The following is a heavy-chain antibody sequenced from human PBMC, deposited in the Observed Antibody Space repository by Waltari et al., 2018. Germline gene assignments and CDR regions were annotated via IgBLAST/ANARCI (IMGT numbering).Heavy chain of an antibody. J-gene: IGHJ2*01. CDR3: ARRDPTESWYFDL. Sequence: EVQLVQSGAEVKKAGESLRISCRASGFRFSSYWIGWVRQLPGKGLEWMGIINPGDTEARYSPSFQGKVTISADKSISTAYLQWNSLKVSDTAMYYCARRDPTESWYFDLWGRGSLVTVSS. CDR1: GFRFSSYW. V-gene: IGHV5-51*03. CDR2: INPGDTEA. D-gene: IGHD2-21*02.